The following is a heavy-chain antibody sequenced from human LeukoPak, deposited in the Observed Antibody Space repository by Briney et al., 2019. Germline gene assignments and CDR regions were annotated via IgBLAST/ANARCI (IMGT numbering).Heavy chain of an antibody. CDR3: VSRTQQQLEGLYFDY. D-gene: IGHD6-13*01. V-gene: IGHV4-39*01. Sequence: SETLSLTCTVSGGSISSSSYYWGWIRQPPGKGLEWIGSIYYSGSTYYNPSLKSRVTISVDTSKNQFSLKLSSVTAADTAVYYCVSRTQQQLEGLYFDYWGQGTLVTVSS. J-gene: IGHJ4*02. CDR2: IYYSGST. CDR1: GGSISSSSYY.